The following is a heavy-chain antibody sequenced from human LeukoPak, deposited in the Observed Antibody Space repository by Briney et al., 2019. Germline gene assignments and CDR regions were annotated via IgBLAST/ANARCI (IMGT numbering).Heavy chain of an antibody. Sequence: SETLSLTCAVYGGSFSGYYWSWIRQPPGKGLEWIGEINHSGSTNYNPSLKSRVTISVDTSKNQFSLKPSSVTAADTAVYYCARLGGELPSYFDYWGQGTLVTVSS. CDR2: INHSGST. D-gene: IGHD3-10*01. CDR1: GGSFSGYY. CDR3: ARLGGELPSYFDY. J-gene: IGHJ4*02. V-gene: IGHV4-34*01.